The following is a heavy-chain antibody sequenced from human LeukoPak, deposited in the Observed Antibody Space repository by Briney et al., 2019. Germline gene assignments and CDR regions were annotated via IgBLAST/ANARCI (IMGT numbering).Heavy chain of an antibody. J-gene: IGHJ4*02. D-gene: IGHD5-24*01. Sequence: ASVKVSCKASGGTFSSYAISWVRQAPGQGLEWMGIINPSGGSTSYAQKFQGRVTMTRDTSTSTVYMELSSLRSEDTAVYYCARIHGLSFDYWGQGTLVTVSS. CDR1: GGTFSSYA. V-gene: IGHV1-46*03. CDR3: ARIHGLSFDY. CDR2: INPSGGST.